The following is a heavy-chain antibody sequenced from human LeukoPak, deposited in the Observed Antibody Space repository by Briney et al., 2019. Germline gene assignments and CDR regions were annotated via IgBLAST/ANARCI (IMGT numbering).Heavy chain of an antibody. Sequence: SESLFLTCTVSGGSISSRSYYWGWIRQPPGNGLEWSGSIYYSGSTYYNTSLKSRVSISVDTSKNQFSLKLNSVTAADTAVYYCARQYYYDSSGYPLDYWAQGTLVTVSS. V-gene: IGHV4-39*01. D-gene: IGHD3-22*01. CDR2: IYYSGST. CDR3: ARQYYYDSSGYPLDY. CDR1: GGSISSRSYY. J-gene: IGHJ4*02.